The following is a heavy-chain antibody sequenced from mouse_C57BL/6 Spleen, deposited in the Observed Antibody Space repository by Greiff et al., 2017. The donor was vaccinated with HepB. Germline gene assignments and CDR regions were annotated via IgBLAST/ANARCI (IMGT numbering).Heavy chain of an antibody. J-gene: IGHJ1*03. V-gene: IGHV1-22*01. D-gene: IGHD1-1*01. Sequence: EVQLVESGPELVKPGASVKMSCKASGYTFTDYNMHWVKQSHGKSLEWIGYIDPNNGGTSYNQKFKGKATLTVNKSSSTAYMELRSLTSEDSAVYYCARSGITTVVADWYFDVWGTGTTVTVSS. CDR1: GYTFTDYN. CDR3: ARSGITTVVADWYFDV. CDR2: IDPNNGGT.